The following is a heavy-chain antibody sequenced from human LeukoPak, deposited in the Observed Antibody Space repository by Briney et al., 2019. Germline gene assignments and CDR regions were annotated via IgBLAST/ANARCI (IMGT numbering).Heavy chain of an antibody. CDR2: ISSSSSYI. J-gene: IGHJ5*02. CDR1: GFTFSSYS. Sequence: GGSLRLSCAASGFTFSSYSMNWVRQDPGKGLEWVSSISSSSSYIYYADSVKGRFTISRDNAKNSLYLQMNSLRAEDTAVYYCARGGFMITFGGVIDNWFDPWGQGTLVTVSS. V-gene: IGHV3-21*01. CDR3: ARGGFMITFGGVIDNWFDP. D-gene: IGHD3-16*02.